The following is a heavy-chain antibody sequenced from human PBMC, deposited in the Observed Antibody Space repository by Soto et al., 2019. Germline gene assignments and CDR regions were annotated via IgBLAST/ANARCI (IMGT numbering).Heavy chain of an antibody. Sequence: PGGSLRLSCSGSGFTVSSFGMHWVRQAPGKGLEHVSTLSSNGTGTYYADSVKGRFTFSRDTSKNTLYLQMNSLRAEDTAVYYCARDFRDDPYYYGMDVWGQGTTVTVS. CDR3: ARDFRDDPYYYGMDV. CDR1: GFTVSSFG. V-gene: IGHV3-64*04. D-gene: IGHD1-1*01. J-gene: IGHJ6*02. CDR2: LSSNGTGT.